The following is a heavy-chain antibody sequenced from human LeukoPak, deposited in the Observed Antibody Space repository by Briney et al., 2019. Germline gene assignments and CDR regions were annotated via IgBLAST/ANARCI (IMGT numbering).Heavy chain of an antibody. CDR3: TTGPGNSGY. CDR2: IKSKNVGETT. V-gene: IGHV3-15*01. Sequence: GGSLRLSCVGSGFTFSNAWMSWVRQAPGKGLEWVGRIKSKNVGETTEYAAPVQGRFTISRDDSKNTVYLQMSSLKTEDTAVYYCTTGPGNSGYWGQGTLVTVPS. D-gene: IGHD4-23*01. J-gene: IGHJ4*02. CDR1: GFTFSNAW.